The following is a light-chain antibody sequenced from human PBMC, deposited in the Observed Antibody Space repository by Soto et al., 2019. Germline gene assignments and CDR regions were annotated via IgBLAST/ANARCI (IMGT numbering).Light chain of an antibody. V-gene: IGKV3-20*01. Sequence: VFTQSPGTLSLSPGERATLSCRASQSVSSSYLAWYQQKPGQAPRLLIYGASSRATGIPDRFSGSGSGTDFTLTISRLQSEDFAVYYCQQYNNWPWTFGQGTKVDIK. CDR1: QSVSSSY. CDR2: GAS. CDR3: QQYNNWPWT. J-gene: IGKJ1*01.